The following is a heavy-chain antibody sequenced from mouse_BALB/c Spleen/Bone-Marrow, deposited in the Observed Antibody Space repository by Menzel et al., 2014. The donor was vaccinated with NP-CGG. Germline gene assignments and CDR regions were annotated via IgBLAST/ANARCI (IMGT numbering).Heavy chain of an antibody. CDR1: GFIFSSFG. D-gene: IGHD2-1*01. J-gene: IGHJ4*01. Sequence: EVKLVESGGGLVQPGGSWKLSCAASGFIFSSFGMHWVRQAPEKGLEWVAYISSGSSTIYYADTVKGRFTISRDNPKNTLFLQMTSLRSEDTAMYYCARYGNYFYAMDYWGQGTSVTVSS. V-gene: IGHV5-17*02. CDR3: ARYGNYFYAMDY. CDR2: ISSGSSTI.